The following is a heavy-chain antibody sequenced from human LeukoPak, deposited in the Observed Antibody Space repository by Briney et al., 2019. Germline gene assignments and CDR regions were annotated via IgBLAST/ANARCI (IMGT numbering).Heavy chain of an antibody. CDR3: ARAGGCSSTSCPRRNEGPRSLNPPNYYYYYMDV. J-gene: IGHJ6*03. V-gene: IGHV1-18*01. CDR2: ISAYNGNT. CDR1: GYTFTSYG. D-gene: IGHD2-2*01. Sequence: ASVKVSCKASGYTFTSYGISWVRQAPGQGLEWMGWISAYNGNTNYAQKLQGRVTMTTDTSTSTAYMELRSLRSDDTAVYYCARAGGCSSTSCPRRNEGPRSLNPPNYYYYYMDVWGKGTTVTVSS.